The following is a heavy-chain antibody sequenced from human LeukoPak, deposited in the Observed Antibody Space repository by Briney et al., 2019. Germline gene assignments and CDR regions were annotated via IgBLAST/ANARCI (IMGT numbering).Heavy chain of an antibody. D-gene: IGHD5-18*01. CDR2: ISSSSSHI. V-gene: IGHV3-21*01. CDR1: GFTISSYS. CDR3: ARAPEDTSRGWYFDL. J-gene: IGHJ2*01. Sequence: GGSLRLSCAASGFTISSYSMNWVRQTPGKGLAWVSSISSSSSHIYYADSVKGRFTISRDNAKNSLYLQMNSLRAEDTAVYYCARAPEDTSRGWYFDLWGRGTLVTVSS.